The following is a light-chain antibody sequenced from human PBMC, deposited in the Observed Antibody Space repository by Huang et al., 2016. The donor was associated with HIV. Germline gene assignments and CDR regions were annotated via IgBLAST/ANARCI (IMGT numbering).Light chain of an antibody. Sequence: DIQMTQSPSTLSASVGDRVTITCRASQSISSWLAWYQQKPGKAPKVLIYKASSLESGVPSRFSGSVSGAEFTLTITSLQPDDFATYYCQQYNSYPLTFGGGTKVEIK. CDR3: QQYNSYPLT. V-gene: IGKV1-5*03. CDR2: KAS. CDR1: QSISSW. J-gene: IGKJ4*01.